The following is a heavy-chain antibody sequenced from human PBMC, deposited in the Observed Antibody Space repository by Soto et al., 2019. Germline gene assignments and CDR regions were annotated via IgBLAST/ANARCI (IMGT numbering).Heavy chain of an antibody. CDR3: AGAGEEDTTRFPEDY. J-gene: IGHJ4*02. Sequence: SETLSLTCTVSGGSISSYYWSWIRQPPGKGLEWIGYIYYSGSTNYNPSLKSRVTISVDTSKNQFSLKLSSVTAADTAVYYCAGAGEEDTTRFPEDYGGKEPLVT. D-gene: IGHD5-18*01. CDR1: GGSISSYY. CDR2: IYYSGST. V-gene: IGHV4-59*01.